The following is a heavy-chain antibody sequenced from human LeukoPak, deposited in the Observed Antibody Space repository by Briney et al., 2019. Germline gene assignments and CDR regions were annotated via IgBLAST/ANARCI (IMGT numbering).Heavy chain of an antibody. J-gene: IGHJ6*02. CDR3: ARHGITIFGVVIPYGMDV. CDR1: GYSFTSYW. V-gene: IGHV5-51*01. CDR2: IYPGDSDT. Sequence: GESLKISCQGSGYSFTSYWIGWVRQMPGKGLEWMGIIYPGDSDTRYSPSFQGQVTISADKSISTAYLQWSSLKASDTAMYYCARHGITIFGVVIPYGMDVWGQGTTVTVSS. D-gene: IGHD3-3*01.